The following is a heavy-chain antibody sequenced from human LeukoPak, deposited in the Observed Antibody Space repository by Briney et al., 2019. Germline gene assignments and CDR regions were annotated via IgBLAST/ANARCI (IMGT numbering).Heavy chain of an antibody. CDR2: IHYSGST. V-gene: IGHV4-59*01. CDR1: GGSISSYY. D-gene: IGHD4-23*01. Sequence: PSETLSLTCIVSGGSISSYYWSWTRQPPGKGLEWIGYIHYSGSTNYNPSLKSRVTMSLDTSKNQFSLKLSSVTAADTAVYFCAGDYGSNNSWGQGTLVTVSS. J-gene: IGHJ4*02. CDR3: AGDYGSNNS.